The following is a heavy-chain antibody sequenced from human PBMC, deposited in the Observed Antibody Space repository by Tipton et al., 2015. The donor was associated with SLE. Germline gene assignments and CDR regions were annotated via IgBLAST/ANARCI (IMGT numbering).Heavy chain of an antibody. V-gene: IGHV4-59*12. J-gene: IGHJ3*02. Sequence: TLSLTCTVSGGPISSYYWSWIRQPPGKGLEWIGYIYYSGSTYYNPSLKSRVTISVDTSKNQFSLKLSSVTPADTAVYYCAREPVEGLRLRGDAFDIWGQGTMVTVSS. CDR3: AREPVEGLRLRGDAFDI. D-gene: IGHD5-12*01. CDR2: IYYSGST. CDR1: GGPISSYY.